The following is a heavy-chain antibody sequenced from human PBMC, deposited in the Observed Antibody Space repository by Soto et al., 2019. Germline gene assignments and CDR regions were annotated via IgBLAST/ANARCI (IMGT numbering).Heavy chain of an antibody. CDR1: GYTFTRSG. CDR3: AREGVAPYYYYGMDV. Sequence: QVQLVQSGAEVKKPGASVKVSCKASGYTFTRSGISWVRQAPGQGLEWMGWISTYNGDTNYAQTFQGRVTMTTDTSTSTAYMELRSLRSDDTAVYYCAREGVAPYYYYGMDVWGQGTRVTVSS. V-gene: IGHV1-18*01. D-gene: IGHD5-12*01. J-gene: IGHJ6*02. CDR2: ISTYNGDT.